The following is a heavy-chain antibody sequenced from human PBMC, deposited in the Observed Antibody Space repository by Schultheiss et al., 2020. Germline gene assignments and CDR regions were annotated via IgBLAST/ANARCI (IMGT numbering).Heavy chain of an antibody. J-gene: IGHJ6*03. V-gene: IGHV4-30-4*07. D-gene: IGHD6-19*01. Sequence: SQTLSLTCTVSGGSISSGGYYWSWIRQPPGKGLEWIGYIYYSGSTYYNPSLKSRLTISVDTSKSQFSLRLSSVTAADTAVYYCARGPRPPGYNSGWYPTRYYYYMDVWGKGTTVTVSS. CDR1: GGSISSGGYY. CDR3: ARGPRPPGYNSGWYPTRYYYYMDV. CDR2: IYYSGST.